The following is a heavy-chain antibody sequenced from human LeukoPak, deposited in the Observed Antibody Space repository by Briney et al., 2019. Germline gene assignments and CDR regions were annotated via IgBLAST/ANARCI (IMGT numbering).Heavy chain of an antibody. CDR1: GISVSNDY. J-gene: IGHJ4*02. V-gene: IGHV3-23*01. CDR3: APRALAYCGGDCPN. D-gene: IGHD2-21*02. CDR2: ISGSGGST. Sequence: GGSLRLSCAAPGISVSNDYMSWVRQVPGKGLEWVSAISGSGGSTYYADSVKGRFTISRDNSKNTLYLQMNSLRAEDTAVYYCAPRALAYCGGDCPNWGQGTLVTVSS.